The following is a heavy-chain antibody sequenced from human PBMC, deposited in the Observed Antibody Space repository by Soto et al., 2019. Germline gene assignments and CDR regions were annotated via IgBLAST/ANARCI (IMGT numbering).Heavy chain of an antibody. V-gene: IGHV3-66*01. CDR1: GFTVSSDY. J-gene: IGHJ4*02. CDR2: LYIGGNT. Sequence: EVQLVESGGDLVQPGGSLRLSCAASGFTVSSDYMSWVRQAPGKGLEWVSTLYIGGNTFYADSVKGRFTISRDNSKNTLYLQMNSLRAEDTAVYYCARDDGSSWYSFDSWGQGTLVTVSS. D-gene: IGHD6-13*01. CDR3: ARDDGSSWYSFDS.